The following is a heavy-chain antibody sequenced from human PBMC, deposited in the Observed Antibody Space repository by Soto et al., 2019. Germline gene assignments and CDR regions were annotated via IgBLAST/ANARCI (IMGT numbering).Heavy chain of an antibody. Sequence: QVQLQQWGAGLLKPSETLSLTCAVYGGSFSGYYWSWIRQPPGKGLEWIGEINHSGSTNYNPSLNSRVTRSVDTSKTQFSLNLSSVTAADTAVYYCARGYPAALHAFDIWGQGTMVTVSS. V-gene: IGHV4-34*01. CDR3: ARGYPAALHAFDI. CDR1: GGSFSGYY. J-gene: IGHJ3*02. CDR2: INHSGST. D-gene: IGHD2-2*01.